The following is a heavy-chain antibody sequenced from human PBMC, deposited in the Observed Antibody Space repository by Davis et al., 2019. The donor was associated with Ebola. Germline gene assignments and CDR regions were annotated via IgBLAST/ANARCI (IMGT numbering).Heavy chain of an antibody. Sequence: GESLKISCAASGFTFSSYAMTWVRQAPGRGLEWVSITSGNSGKTYYADPVKGRFTISRDNSKDTLFLQMNSLRADDTAIYYCAKAPSYSASSAYFDLWGQGTLVTVSS. V-gene: IGHV3-23*01. D-gene: IGHD3-9*01. J-gene: IGHJ4*01. CDR1: GFTFSSYA. CDR2: TSGNSGKT. CDR3: AKAPSYSASSAYFDL.